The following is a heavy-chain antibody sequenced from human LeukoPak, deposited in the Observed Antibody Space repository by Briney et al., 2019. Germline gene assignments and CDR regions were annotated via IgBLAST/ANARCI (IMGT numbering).Heavy chain of an antibody. V-gene: IGHV3-48*04. CDR3: AREVGSSRAFDI. CDR1: GFTFTTYA. CDR2: FDRGRDGK. J-gene: IGHJ3*02. D-gene: IGHD2-15*01. Sequence: PGGSLRLSCAASGFTFTTYAMAWIRQTPGKGLQRVSFFDRGRDGKAHADSVQGRFTFSRDNDKNSLYLLLNSLTAEDTAAYYCAREVGSSRAFDIWGQGTMVTVSS.